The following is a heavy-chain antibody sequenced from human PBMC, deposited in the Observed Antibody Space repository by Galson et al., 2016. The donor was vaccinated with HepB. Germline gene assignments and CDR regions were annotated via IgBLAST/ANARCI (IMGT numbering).Heavy chain of an antibody. Sequence: LSLTCTVSGGSISSGGYYWSWLRQHPGKGLEWIGYIYYSGSTYYNPSLKSRVTMSVDTSKNQFSLKLSSVTAADTAVYYCARGTYGGRFFDYWGQGTLVTVSS. CDR3: ARGTYGGRFFDY. J-gene: IGHJ4*02. CDR1: GGSISSGGYY. V-gene: IGHV4-31*03. D-gene: IGHD4-23*01. CDR2: IYYSGST.